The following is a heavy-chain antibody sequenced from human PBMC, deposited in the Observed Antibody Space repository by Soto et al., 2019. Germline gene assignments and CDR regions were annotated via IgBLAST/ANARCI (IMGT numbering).Heavy chain of an antibody. V-gene: IGHV4-59*01. Sequence: SETLSLTCTVSGGPISSYYWSWIRQPPGKGLEWIGYIYYSGSTNYNPSLKSRVTISVDTSKNQFSLKLSSVTAADTAVYYCARGHYGSGRYNWFDPWGQGTLVTVSS. D-gene: IGHD3-10*01. J-gene: IGHJ5*02. CDR3: ARGHYGSGRYNWFDP. CDR2: IYYSGST. CDR1: GGPISSYY.